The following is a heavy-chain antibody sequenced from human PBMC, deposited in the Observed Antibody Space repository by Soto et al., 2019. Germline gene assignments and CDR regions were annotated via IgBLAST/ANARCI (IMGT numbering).Heavy chain of an antibody. D-gene: IGHD1-26*01. CDR1: GFTFSSYG. CDR3: AREGGLGASFTYYYGMDV. J-gene: IGHJ6*02. V-gene: IGHV3-33*01. CDR2: IWYDGSNK. Sequence: LRLSCAASGFTFSSYGMHWVRQAPGKGLEWVAVIWYDGSNKYYADSVKGRFTISRDNSKNTLYLQMNSLRAEDTAVYYCAREGGLGASFTYYYGMDVWGQGTTVTAP.